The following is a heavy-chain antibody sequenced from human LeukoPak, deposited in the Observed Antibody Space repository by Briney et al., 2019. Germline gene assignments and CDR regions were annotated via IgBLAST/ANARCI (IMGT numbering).Heavy chain of an antibody. J-gene: IGHJ5*02. CDR1: GGSISSGGYY. D-gene: IGHD6-19*01. Sequence: SETLSLTCTVSGGSISSGGYYWSWIRQPPGKGLEWIGSIYYSGSTYYNPSLKSRVTISVDTSKNQFSLKLSSVTAADTAVYYCARNRIAVFTWFDPWGQGTLVTVSS. CDR2: IYYSGST. CDR3: ARNRIAVFTWFDP. V-gene: IGHV4-39*07.